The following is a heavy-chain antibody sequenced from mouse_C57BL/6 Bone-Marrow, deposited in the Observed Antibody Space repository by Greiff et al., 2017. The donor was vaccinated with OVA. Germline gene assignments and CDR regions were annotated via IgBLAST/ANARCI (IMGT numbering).Heavy chain of an antibody. D-gene: IGHD2-3*01. V-gene: IGHV1-76*01. Sequence: VQLKESGAELVRPGASVKLSCKASGYTFTDYYINWVKQRPGQGLEWIARIYPGSGNTYYNDKFKGKATLTAEKSSSPAYMQLSSLTSEDSAVYFCARRGYDGYFDYWGQGTTLTVSS. CDR1: GYTFTDYY. CDR3: ARRGYDGYFDY. CDR2: IYPGSGNT. J-gene: IGHJ2*01.